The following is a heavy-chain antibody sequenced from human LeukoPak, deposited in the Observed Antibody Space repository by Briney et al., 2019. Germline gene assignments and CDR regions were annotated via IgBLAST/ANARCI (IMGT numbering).Heavy chain of an antibody. CDR2: ISSSSTI. V-gene: IGHV3-48*01. CDR1: GFTFSSYS. Sequence: GGSLRLSCAASGFTFSSYSMNWVRQAPGKGLEWVSYISSSSTIYYADSVKGRFTISRDNAKNSLYLQMNSLRAEDTAVYYCARDRRRFILTGKTGPNWFDPWGQGTLVTVSS. CDR3: ARDRRRFILTGKTGPNWFDP. D-gene: IGHD3-9*01. J-gene: IGHJ5*02.